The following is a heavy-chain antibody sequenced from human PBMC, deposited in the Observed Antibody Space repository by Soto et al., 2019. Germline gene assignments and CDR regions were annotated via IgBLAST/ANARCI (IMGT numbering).Heavy chain of an antibody. CDR1: GGTFSSYA. CDR2: IIPIFGTA. V-gene: IGHV1-69*13. CDR3: ARTFDSNFDYFDY. D-gene: IGHD3-22*01. Sequence: SVKVSCKASGGTFSSYAVSCVRQAPGQGLEWMGGIIPIFGTANYAQKFQGRVTITADESTSTAYMELSSLRSEDTAVYYCARTFDSNFDYFDYWGQGTLVTVSS. J-gene: IGHJ4*02.